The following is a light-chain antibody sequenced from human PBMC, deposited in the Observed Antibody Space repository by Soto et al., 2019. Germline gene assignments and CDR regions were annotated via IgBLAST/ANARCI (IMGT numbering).Light chain of an antibody. Sequence: EIVLTQSPGTLSLSPGERATLSCRASQSVSSGYLAWYQQKPGQAPRLLMYGASNRATGIPDRFSGSGSGTDFTLTISRLEPEDIAVYYCQQYGSSPPYTFGQGTKLEIK. CDR2: GAS. CDR3: QQYGSSPPYT. J-gene: IGKJ2*01. V-gene: IGKV3-20*01. CDR1: QSVSSGY.